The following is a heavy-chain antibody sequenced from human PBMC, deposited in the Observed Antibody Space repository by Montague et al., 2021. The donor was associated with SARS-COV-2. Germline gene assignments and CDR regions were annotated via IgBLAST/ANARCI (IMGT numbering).Heavy chain of an antibody. J-gene: IGHJ4*02. CDR1: GGSFSSFYW. D-gene: IGHD3-10*01. V-gene: IGHV4-4*02. CDR2: IYHRGSN. Sequence: SETLSLTCAVSGGSFSSFYWWSWVRQPAGKGLEWVGVIYHRGSNYYNSSHKRRTTISVDTSKHQFTLQLSSVTAADTAVYYCASRGAGWYGSNPERLDYWGQGTLVTVSS. CDR3: ASRGAGWYGSNPERLDY.